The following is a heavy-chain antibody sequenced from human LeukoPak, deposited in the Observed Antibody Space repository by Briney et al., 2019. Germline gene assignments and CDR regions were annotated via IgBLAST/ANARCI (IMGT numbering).Heavy chain of an antibody. CDR2: IYYSGST. J-gene: IGHJ6*03. CDR1: GGSISSGGYY. Sequence: PSQTLSLTCTVSGGSISSGGYYWSWIRQPPGKGLEWIGYIYYSGSTYYNPSLKSRVTISVDTSKNQFSLKLSSVTAADTAVYYCARLGGSSSWYEEVYMDVWGKGTTVTVSS. CDR3: ARLGGSSSWYEEVYMDV. V-gene: IGHV4-30-4*08. D-gene: IGHD6-13*01.